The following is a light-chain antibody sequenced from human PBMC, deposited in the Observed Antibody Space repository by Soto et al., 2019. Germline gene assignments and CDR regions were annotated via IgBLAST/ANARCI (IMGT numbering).Light chain of an antibody. Sequence: EIVMTQTPLSLSVTPGQSASISCRSSQTLLHSNGKSYLYWYLQKAGQAPQLLIYEVSKRFSGVPERLSGSGAGTDFTLKISRVEAEDVGVYYCLQSLHCPLTFGGGTKVEIK. CDR3: LQSLHCPLT. J-gene: IGKJ4*01. CDR1: QTLLHSNGKSY. V-gene: IGKV2D-29*01. CDR2: EVS.